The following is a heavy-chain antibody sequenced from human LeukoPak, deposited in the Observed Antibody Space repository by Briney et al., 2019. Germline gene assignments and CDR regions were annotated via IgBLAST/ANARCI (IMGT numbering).Heavy chain of an antibody. J-gene: IGHJ4*02. CDR3: AKDQAFGSGNYFDY. Sequence: PGGSLRLSCAASGFTFNDYNMGWIRQAPGKGLEWVAYISSGMYYADSVKGRFTISRDNAKNSLYLQMNSLRADDTAVYYCAKDQAFGSGNYFDYWGQGTLVTVSS. CDR2: ISSGM. V-gene: IGHV3-11*01. D-gene: IGHD3-10*01. CDR1: GFTFNDYN.